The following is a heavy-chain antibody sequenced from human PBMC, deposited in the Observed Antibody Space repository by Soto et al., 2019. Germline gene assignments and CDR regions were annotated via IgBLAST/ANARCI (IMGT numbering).Heavy chain of an antibody. CDR2: IYPGDSDV. D-gene: IGHD3-22*01. J-gene: IGHJ4*02. V-gene: IGHV5-51*01. CDR1: GYRFTSYW. Sequence: GESLKISCQASGYRFTSYWIAWVRQVPGKGLEWVGIIYPGDSDVKYSPSFEGHITISVDRSESIAYQQWTSLKASDTAMYFCARHFDSSGYYPDYWGQGTQVTVSS. CDR3: ARHFDSSGYYPDY.